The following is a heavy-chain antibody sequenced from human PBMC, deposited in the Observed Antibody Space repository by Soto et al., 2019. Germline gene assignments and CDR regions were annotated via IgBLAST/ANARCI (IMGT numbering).Heavy chain of an antibody. CDR2: ISGSGGST. D-gene: IGHD3-10*01. CDR3: AKREILWFGDLDYYGMDV. CDR1: GFTFSSYA. Sequence: GGSLRLSCAASGFTFSSYAMSWVRQAPGKGLEWVSAISGSGGSTYYADSVKGRFTISRDNSKNTLYLQMNSLRAEDTAVYYCAKREILWFGDLDYYGMDVWGQGTTVTVSS. V-gene: IGHV3-23*01. J-gene: IGHJ6*02.